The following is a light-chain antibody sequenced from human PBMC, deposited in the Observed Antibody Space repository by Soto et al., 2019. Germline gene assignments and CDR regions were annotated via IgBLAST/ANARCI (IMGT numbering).Light chain of an antibody. V-gene: IGKV1-39*01. J-gene: IGKJ1*01. Sequence: DIQMTQSPSSLSASVGDRVTITCRASQSISSYLNWYQQKPGKAPKLLIYAASSLQSRVPSRFSGSGSGTDFTLTISSLQPEDFATYYCQHSYSTLWTFGQGTKVGIK. CDR3: QHSYSTLWT. CDR1: QSISSY. CDR2: AAS.